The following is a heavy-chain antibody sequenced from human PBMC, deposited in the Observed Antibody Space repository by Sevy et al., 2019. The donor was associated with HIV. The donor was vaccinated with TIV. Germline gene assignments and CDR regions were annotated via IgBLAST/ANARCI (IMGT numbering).Heavy chain of an antibody. CDR3: ARAVVVITRMAYYYYGMDV. CDR2: INSDGSST. V-gene: IGHV3-74*01. CDR1: GFTFSSYW. J-gene: IGHJ6*02. Sequence: GGSLRLSCAASGFTFSSYWMHWDRQAPGKGLVWVSRINSDGSSTSYANSVKGRFTISRDNAKNTLYLQMNSLRAEDTAVYYCARAVVVITRMAYYYYGMDVWGQGTTVTVSS. D-gene: IGHD3-22*01.